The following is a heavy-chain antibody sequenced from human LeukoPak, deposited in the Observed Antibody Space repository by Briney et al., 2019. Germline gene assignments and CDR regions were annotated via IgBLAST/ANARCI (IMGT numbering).Heavy chain of an antibody. CDR1: GGSISSSSYY. CDR3: ARGRRQLVRSWGY. J-gene: IGHJ4*02. CDR2: ISHRGST. D-gene: IGHD6-13*01. Sequence: SETLSLTCTVSGGSISSSSYYWGWIRQPPGKGLEWIGEISHRGSTNYNPSLKSRVTISVYTSKNQFSLKLTSVTAADTAVYYCARGRRQLVRSWGYWGQGTLVTVSS. V-gene: IGHV4-39*07.